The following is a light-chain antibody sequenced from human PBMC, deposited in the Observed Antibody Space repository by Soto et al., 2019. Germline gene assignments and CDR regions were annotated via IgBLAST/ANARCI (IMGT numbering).Light chain of an antibody. Sequence: QSVLTQPPSTSGTHGQRVTISCSGSSSNIGSNTVHWYQQIPGTAPKLLIYTNNQRSSGVSDRFSGSKSDTSASLVISGLQSEDEADYYCATWDKGLTGVVFGGGTKRTVL. V-gene: IGLV1-44*01. CDR3: ATWDKGLTGVV. J-gene: IGLJ2*01. CDR2: TNN. CDR1: SSNIGSNT.